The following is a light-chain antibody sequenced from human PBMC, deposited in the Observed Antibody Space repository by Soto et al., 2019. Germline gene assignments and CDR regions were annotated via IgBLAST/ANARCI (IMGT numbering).Light chain of an antibody. J-gene: IGKJ1*01. Sequence: AIQMPQSPSSLSASVGDRVTMTCRASQGINNDLAWYHQKPGKAPKLLIYTASNLQNRVASRFSGSGSGIAFALTIRSLKPEDFATYCCLHYYIFPRPFGQGTKVE. CDR1: QGINND. V-gene: IGKV1-6*01. CDR2: TAS. CDR3: LHYYIFPRP.